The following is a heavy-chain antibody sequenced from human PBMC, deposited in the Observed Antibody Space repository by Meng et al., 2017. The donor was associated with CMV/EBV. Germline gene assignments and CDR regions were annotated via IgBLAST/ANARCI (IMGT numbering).Heavy chain of an antibody. CDR3: VKTSPSRYSSSWYIIY. CDR1: GFTFSSYA. CDR2: ISGSGGST. Sequence: GESLKISCAASGFTFSSYAMSWVRQAPGKGLEWVSAISGSGGSTYYADSVKGRFTISRDNSKNTLYLQMNSLRAEDTAVYYCVKTSPSRYSSSWYIIYWGQGTLVTVSS. D-gene: IGHD6-13*01. V-gene: IGHV3-23*01. J-gene: IGHJ4*02.